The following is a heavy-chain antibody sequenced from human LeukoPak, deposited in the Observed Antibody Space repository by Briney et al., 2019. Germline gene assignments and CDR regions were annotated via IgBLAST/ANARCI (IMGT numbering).Heavy chain of an antibody. CDR1: GGSISSGSYY. CDR3: ARGEYSSSRGYWFDP. D-gene: IGHD6-13*01. V-gene: IGHV4-61*02. Sequence: SQTLSLTCTVSGGSISSGSYYWSWIRQPAGKGLEWIGRIYTSGSTNHNPSLKSRVTISVDTSKNQFSLKLSSVTAADTAVYYCARGEYSSSRGYWFDPWGQGTLVTVSS. J-gene: IGHJ5*02. CDR2: IYTSGST.